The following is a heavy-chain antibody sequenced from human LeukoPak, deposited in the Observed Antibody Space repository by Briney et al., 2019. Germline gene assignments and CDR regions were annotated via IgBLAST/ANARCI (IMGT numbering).Heavy chain of an antibody. D-gene: IGHD3-9*01. J-gene: IGHJ4*02. V-gene: IGHV4-4*09. CDR1: GLHISSYY. CDR3: ARHGDVRYFDWLKDGFDY. CDR2: IYNSGIT. Sequence: PSETLSHTCTVFGLHISSYYWSWLRKPPGKGLEWFGYIYNSGITHKNPSLKSRVTISGDTTKHQFSLKLSSVAAAETAVYYCARHGDVRYFDWLKDGFDYWGQGTLVTVSS.